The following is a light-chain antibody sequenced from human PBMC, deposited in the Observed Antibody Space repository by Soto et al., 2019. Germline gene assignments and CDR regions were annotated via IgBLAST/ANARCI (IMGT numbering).Light chain of an antibody. CDR3: QQRSNWPLT. CDR2: DAF. Sequence: IVLTQSPGTLSLSPGERATLSCRASQSVSSSYLAWYQQKPGQAPRLLIYDAFNRATGIPARFSGSGSGTDFTLTISSLEPEDFAVYYCQQRSNWPLTFGGGTKVDIK. V-gene: IGKV3D-20*02. CDR1: QSVSSSY. J-gene: IGKJ4*01.